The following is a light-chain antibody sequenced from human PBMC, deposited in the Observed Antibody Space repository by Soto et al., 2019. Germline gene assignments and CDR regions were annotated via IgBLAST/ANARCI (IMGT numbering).Light chain of an antibody. Sequence: DVVMTQSPLSLPVTLGQPASISCRSSQSLMHSDGNTYLNWFQQRAGQSPRRLIYEVSDRDSGVPDRFSGSGSVTYFALKISRVEAEDVGVYYCMQGTHWPWTFGQGTEVEIK. CDR2: EVS. V-gene: IGKV2-30*02. CDR1: QSLMHSDGNTY. CDR3: MQGTHWPWT. J-gene: IGKJ1*01.